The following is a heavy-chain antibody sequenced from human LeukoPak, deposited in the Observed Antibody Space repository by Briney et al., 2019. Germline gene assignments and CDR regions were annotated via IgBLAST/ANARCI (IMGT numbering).Heavy chain of an antibody. CDR1: GGSISSYY. CDR3: TATPLVATMAET. V-gene: IGHV4-59*01. D-gene: IGHD5-12*01. J-gene: IGHJ5*02. Sequence: PSETLSLTCTVPGGSISSYYWSWIRQPPGKGLEWIGYIYYSGSTNYNPSLKSRVTISVDTSKNQFSLKLSSVTAADTAVYYCTATPLVATMAETWGQGTLVTVSS. CDR2: IYYSGST.